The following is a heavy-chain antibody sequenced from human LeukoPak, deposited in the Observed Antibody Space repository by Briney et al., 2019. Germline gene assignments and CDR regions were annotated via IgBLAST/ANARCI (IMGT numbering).Heavy chain of an antibody. V-gene: IGHV4-39*01. CDR3: AKTIRVRGDAYNWFDP. D-gene: IGHD3-10*01. Sequence: ASETLSLTCTVSGGSIISSSYYWGWIRQPPGKGLEWIGNIYYGGSTYYNPSLKSRATMSVDTSMNQFSLKLSSVTAADTAVYYYAKTIRVRGDAYNWFDPWGQGTLVTVSS. CDR2: IYYGGST. CDR1: GGSIISSSYY. J-gene: IGHJ5*02.